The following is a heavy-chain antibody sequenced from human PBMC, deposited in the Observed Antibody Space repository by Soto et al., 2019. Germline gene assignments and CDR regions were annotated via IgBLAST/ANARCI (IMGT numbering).Heavy chain of an antibody. D-gene: IGHD6-6*01. V-gene: IGHV3-30*04. Sequence: PGESLRLSCAGSGFIFKNYALNWVRQAPGKGLEWVASITRDGYNKYYADSVKGRFTISRDNSRDTLSLQMTALRTEDSSIYYCTKSSGGSSSVGMDYWGQGTRVTVSS. CDR2: ITRDGYNK. J-gene: IGHJ4*02. CDR3: TKSSGGSSSVGMDY. CDR1: GFIFKNYA.